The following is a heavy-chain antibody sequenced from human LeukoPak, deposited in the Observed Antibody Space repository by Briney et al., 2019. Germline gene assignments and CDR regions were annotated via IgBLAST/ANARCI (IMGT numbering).Heavy chain of an antibody. CDR3: AKSSVRGVDSFDY. CDR2: ISGTGVNT. Sequence: GGSLRLSCAASGFTFSNFAMSWVRQAPGKGLEWVSSISGTGVNTHCADSARGRFTISRDYSKNTLYLRMSSLRAEDTAVYCCAKSSVRGVDSFDYWGQGTLVTVSS. D-gene: IGHD3-10*01. J-gene: IGHJ4*02. CDR1: GFTFSNFA. V-gene: IGHV3-23*01.